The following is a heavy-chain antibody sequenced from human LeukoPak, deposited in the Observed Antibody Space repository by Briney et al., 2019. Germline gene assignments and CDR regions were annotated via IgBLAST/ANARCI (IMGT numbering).Heavy chain of an antibody. V-gene: IGHV3-30*04. J-gene: IGHJ4*02. CDR1: GFTFSSYA. CDR2: ISYDGSNK. Sequence: PGGSLRLSCAASGFTFSSYAMHWVRQAPGKGLEWVAVISYDGSNKYYADSVKGRFTISRDNSKNTLYLQMNSLRAEDTAVYYCARGRRDGYNLLCGYWGQGTLVTVSS. D-gene: IGHD5-24*01. CDR3: ARGRRDGYNLLCGY.